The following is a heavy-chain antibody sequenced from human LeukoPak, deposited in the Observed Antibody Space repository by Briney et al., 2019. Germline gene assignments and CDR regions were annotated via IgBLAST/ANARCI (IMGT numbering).Heavy chain of an antibody. CDR3: AKGPFVLVVTPVAGWFAP. V-gene: IGHV4-34*01. CDR1: GGSFSGYY. Sequence: SETLSLTCAVYGGSFSGYYWSWIRQPPGKGLEWIGEINHSGSTNYNPSLKSRVTISVDTSKNQFSLKLSSVTAADTAVYYCAKGPFVLVVTPVAGWFAPWGQGTLVIVSS. CDR2: INHSGST. J-gene: IGHJ5*02. D-gene: IGHD2-8*02.